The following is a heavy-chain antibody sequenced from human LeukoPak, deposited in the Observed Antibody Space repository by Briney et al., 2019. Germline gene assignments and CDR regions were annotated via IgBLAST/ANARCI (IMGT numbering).Heavy chain of an antibody. CDR2: IIPIFGTA. D-gene: IGHD3-22*01. J-gene: IGHJ4*02. Sequence: SVKVSCKASEGTLSSYAISWVRQAPGQELEWMGRIIPIFGTANYAQKFQGRVTITTDESTSTAYMELSSLRSEDTAVYYCASCSYDSSGYYYLSYFDYXGQGTLVTVSS. CDR3: ASCSYDSSGYYYLSYFDY. CDR1: EGTLSSYA. V-gene: IGHV1-69*05.